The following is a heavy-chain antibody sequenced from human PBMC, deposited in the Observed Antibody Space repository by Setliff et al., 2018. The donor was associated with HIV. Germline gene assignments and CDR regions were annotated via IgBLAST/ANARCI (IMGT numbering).Heavy chain of an antibody. V-gene: IGHV3-30*07. CDR3: ARDYNYIFDS. J-gene: IGHJ4*02. D-gene: IGHD3-22*01. CDR2: ISYDGSNK. CDR1: GFTFSSYA. Sequence: GGSLRLSCAASGFTFSSYAMHWVRQASGKGLEWVAVISYDGSNKYYADSVKGRFTISRDNSKDTLYLQMNSLRAEDTAIYYCARDYNYIFDSWGQGVLVTVSS.